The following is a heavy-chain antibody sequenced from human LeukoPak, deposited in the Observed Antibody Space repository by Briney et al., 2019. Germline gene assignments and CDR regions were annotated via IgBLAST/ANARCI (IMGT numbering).Heavy chain of an antibody. D-gene: IGHD2-2*01. CDR2: IASSGSTI. V-gene: IGHV3-48*03. CDR1: GFTFSNYE. Sequence: SGGSLRLSCAASGFTFSNYEMRWVRQAPGKGLEWVSYIASSGSTIYYADSVKGRFTISRDNSKNTLYLQMNSLRAEDTAVYYCARVMGRYCSSTSCYVDYWGQGTLVTVSS. J-gene: IGHJ4*02. CDR3: ARVMGRYCSSTSCYVDY.